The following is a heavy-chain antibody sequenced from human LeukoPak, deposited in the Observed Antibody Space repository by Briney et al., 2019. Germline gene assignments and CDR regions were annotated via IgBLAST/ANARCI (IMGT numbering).Heavy chain of an antibody. CDR3: ARVLLWFGHLRGFDY. CDR2: INHSGST. V-gene: IGHV4-30-4*08. D-gene: IGHD3-10*01. J-gene: IGHJ4*02. CDR1: GDSISSGDYY. Sequence: SQTLSLTCTVSGDSISSGDYYWSWIRQPPGKGLEWIGEINHSGSTNYNPSLKSRVTISVDTSKNQFSLKLSSVTAADTAVYYCARVLLWFGHLRGFDYWGQGTLVTVSS.